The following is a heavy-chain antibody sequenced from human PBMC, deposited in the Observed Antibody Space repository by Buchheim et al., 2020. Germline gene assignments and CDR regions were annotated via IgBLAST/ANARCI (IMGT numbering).Heavy chain of an antibody. CDR3: AKDARMYYFDY. J-gene: IGHJ4*02. CDR2: ISYDGSNK. V-gene: IGHV3-30*04. Sequence: QVQLVESGGGVVQPGRSLRLSCAASGFTFSSYAMHWVRQAPGKGLEWVAVISYDGSNKYYADSVKGRFTISRDNSKNTLYLQMNSLRAEDTAVYYCAKDARMYYFDYWGQGTL. D-gene: IGHD2-15*01. CDR1: GFTFSSYA.